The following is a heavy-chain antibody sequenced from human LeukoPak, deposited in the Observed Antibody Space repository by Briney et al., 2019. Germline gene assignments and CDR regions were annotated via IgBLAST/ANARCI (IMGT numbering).Heavy chain of an antibody. CDR3: ARAGYYYDFWSGYYTRNYAFDI. D-gene: IGHD3-3*01. Sequence: ASVKVSRKASGYTFTSYGISWVRQAPGQGLEWMGWINPNSGGTNYAQKFQGRVTMTRDTSISTAYMELSRLRSDDTAVYYCARAGYYYDFWSGYYTRNYAFDIWGQGTMVTVSS. CDR2: INPNSGGT. CDR1: GYTFTSYG. V-gene: IGHV1-2*02. J-gene: IGHJ3*02.